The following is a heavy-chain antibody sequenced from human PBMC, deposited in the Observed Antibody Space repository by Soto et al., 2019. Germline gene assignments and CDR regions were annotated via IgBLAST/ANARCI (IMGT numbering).Heavy chain of an antibody. Sequence: QVQLQESGPGLVKPSQTLSLTCSVSGASISSGGYYWNWIRQHPGKGLEWIGYICYSGTTYYNPSLKRRVTISVDTSKNQFSLKLSSVTAADTAVYYCAASCVGCGGFNYYGMDVWGQGTTVTVSS. V-gene: IGHV4-31*03. J-gene: IGHJ6*02. CDR1: GASISSGGYY. CDR3: AASCVGCGGFNYYGMDV. D-gene: IGHD2-21*01. CDR2: ICYSGTT.